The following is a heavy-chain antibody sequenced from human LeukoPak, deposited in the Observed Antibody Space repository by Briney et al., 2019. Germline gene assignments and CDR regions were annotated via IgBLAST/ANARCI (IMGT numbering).Heavy chain of an antibody. CDR3: ARTNYYDSSAYYSFDY. Sequence: SETLSLTCTVSGGSISSYYWSWIRQPPGKGLEWIGSIYYSGSTYYNPSLKSRVTISVDTSKNQFSLKLSSVTAADTAVYYCARTNYYDSSAYYSFDYWGQGTLVTVSS. D-gene: IGHD3-22*01. CDR1: GGSISSYY. V-gene: IGHV4-59*05. J-gene: IGHJ4*02. CDR2: IYYSGST.